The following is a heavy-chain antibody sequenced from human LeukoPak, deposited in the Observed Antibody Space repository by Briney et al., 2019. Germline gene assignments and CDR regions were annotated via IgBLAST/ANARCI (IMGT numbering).Heavy chain of an antibody. Sequence: GGSLRLSCAGSGFTFSSYSMNWVRQAPGKGLEWVSSITSSSSYIYYADSVKGRFTISRDNAKNSVYLQMNSLRAEDTAVYYCARDLMIVMVEEEGSADYWGQGTLVTVSS. J-gene: IGHJ4*02. CDR2: ITSSSSYI. V-gene: IGHV3-21*06. CDR3: ARDLMIVMVEEEGSADY. D-gene: IGHD3-22*01. CDR1: GFTFSSYS.